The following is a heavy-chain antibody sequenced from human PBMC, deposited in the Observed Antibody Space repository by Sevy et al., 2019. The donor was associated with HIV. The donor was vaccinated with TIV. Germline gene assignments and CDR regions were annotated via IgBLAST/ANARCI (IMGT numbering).Heavy chain of an antibody. CDR3: AKSSGWYGGYFDY. CDR1: GFTFSSYS. D-gene: IGHD6-19*01. Sequence: GGSLRLSCAASGFTFSSYSMNWVRQAPGKGLEWVAIISYDGSNKYYGDSVKGRFTISRDNSKNTLYLQMKNLRVEDTAVYYCAKSSGWYGGYFDYWGRGTLVTVSS. CDR2: ISYDGSNK. V-gene: IGHV3-30*18. J-gene: IGHJ4*02.